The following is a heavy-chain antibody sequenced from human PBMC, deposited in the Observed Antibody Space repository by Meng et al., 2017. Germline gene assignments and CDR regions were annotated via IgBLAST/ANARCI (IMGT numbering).Heavy chain of an antibody. Sequence: GESLKISCAASGFTFSSYAMSWVRQAPGKGLEWVSAISGSGGSTYYADSVKGRFTISRDNSKNTLYLQMNSLRAEDTAVYYCAKGYYDYVWGSYVDYWGQGTLVTGSS. J-gene: IGHJ4*02. CDR2: ISGSGGST. D-gene: IGHD3-16*01. CDR1: GFTFSSYA. CDR3: AKGYYDYVWGSYVDY. V-gene: IGHV3-23*01.